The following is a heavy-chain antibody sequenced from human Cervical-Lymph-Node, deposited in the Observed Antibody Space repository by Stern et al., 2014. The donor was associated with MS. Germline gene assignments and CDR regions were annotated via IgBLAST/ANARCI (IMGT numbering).Heavy chain of an antibody. CDR1: EYTFTGYY. CDR3: ARSVRLVRSSTNGWLAP. V-gene: IGHV1-2*04. J-gene: IGHJ5*02. CDR2: IKPNSGDT. Sequence: VQLEESGAEVKKPGASVKISCKASEYTFTGYYIHWVRQAPGHGLEWMGWIKPNSGDTNYAQKFQGWVTMTRDTSIGTAYLELSSLRSNDTAVYYCARSVRLVRSSTNGWLAPWGQGTLVTVSP. D-gene: IGHD2-2*01.